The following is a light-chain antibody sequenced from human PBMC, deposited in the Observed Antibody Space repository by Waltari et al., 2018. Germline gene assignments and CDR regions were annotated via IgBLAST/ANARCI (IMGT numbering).Light chain of an antibody. CDR3: QHYSSYPYT. CDR2: KAS. CDR1: QSVSHW. Sequence: EIQLTQSPSTLSASVGDRVTITCRASQSVSHWLSWYQEQPGKAPKLLIYKASGLENGVPSRFSGSGSETEVSLTISGLQPDDFATYYCQHYSSYPYTFGQGTRLEIK. V-gene: IGKV1-5*03. J-gene: IGKJ2*01.